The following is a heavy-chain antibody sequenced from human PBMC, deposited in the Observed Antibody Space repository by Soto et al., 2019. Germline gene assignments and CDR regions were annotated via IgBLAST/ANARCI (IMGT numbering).Heavy chain of an antibody. Sequence: PGGSLRLSCAASGFAFSKYGMHWVRQAPGKGLEWVAVTSYDGSTEFYAESVKGRFTVSRDNSKNTVSLQMHSLRVGDTALYFCARSDVDCSSSACLSFGFDYWGQGDAVTVSS. CDR3: ARSDVDCSSSACLSFGFDY. CDR2: TSYDGSTE. J-gene: IGHJ4*02. CDR1: GFAFSKYG. D-gene: IGHD2-2*01. V-gene: IGHV3-30*03.